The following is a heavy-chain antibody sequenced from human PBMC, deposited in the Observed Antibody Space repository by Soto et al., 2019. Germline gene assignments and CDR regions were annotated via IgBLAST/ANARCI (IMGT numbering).Heavy chain of an antibody. CDR1: GGSISSGGYY. V-gene: IGHV4-31*03. CDR3: ARGQIYYDFWSGDYFTGVVDP. Sequence: QVQLQESGPGLVKPSQTLSLTCTVSGGSISSGGYYWSWIRQHPGKGLEWIGYIYYSGSTYYNPSLKSRVTISVDTSKNQFSLKLSSVTAADTAVYYCARGQIYYDFWSGDYFTGVVDPWGQGTLVTVSS. J-gene: IGHJ5*02. CDR2: IYYSGST. D-gene: IGHD3-3*01.